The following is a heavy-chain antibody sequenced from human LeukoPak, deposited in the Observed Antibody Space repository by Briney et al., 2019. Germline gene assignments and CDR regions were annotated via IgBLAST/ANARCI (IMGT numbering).Heavy chain of an antibody. V-gene: IGHV3-30*04. Sequence: GGSLRLSCAASGFTFSSYAMHWVRQAPGKGLEWVAVISYDGSNKYYADSVKGRFTISRDNSKNTLYLQMNSLRAEDTAVYYCARDFWYDILTGRFDYWGQGTVVTVSS. D-gene: IGHD3-9*01. CDR1: GFTFSSYA. J-gene: IGHJ4*02. CDR3: ARDFWYDILTGRFDY. CDR2: ISYDGSNK.